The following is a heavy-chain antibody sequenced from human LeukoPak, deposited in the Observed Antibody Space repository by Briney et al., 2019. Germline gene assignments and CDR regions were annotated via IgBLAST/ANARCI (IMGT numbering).Heavy chain of an antibody. CDR2: IYYSGST. J-gene: IGHJ4*02. D-gene: IGHD3-10*01. V-gene: IGHV4-59*01. CDR1: GGSISSYY. Sequence: SETLSLTCTVSGGSISSYYWSWIRQPPGKGLEWIGYIYYSGSTHYNPSLKSRVTMSADTSKNQFSLKLSSVTAADTAVYYRGRTEYYFDYWGQGTLVTVSS. CDR3: GRTEYYFDY.